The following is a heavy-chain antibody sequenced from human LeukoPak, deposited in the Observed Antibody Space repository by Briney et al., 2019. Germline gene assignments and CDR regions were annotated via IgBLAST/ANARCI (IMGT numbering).Heavy chain of an antibody. V-gene: IGHV3-30*02. D-gene: IGHD5-18*01. CDR1: GFTFSSYG. CDR3: ARALDTAMGTWDYYYGMDV. J-gene: IGHJ6*02. CDR2: IRYDGSNK. Sequence: GGSLRLSCAASGFTFSSYGMHWVRQAPGKGLEWVAFIRYDGSNKYYADSVKGRFTISRDNSKNTLYLQMNSLRAEDTAVFYCARALDTAMGTWDYYYGMDVWGQGTTVTVSS.